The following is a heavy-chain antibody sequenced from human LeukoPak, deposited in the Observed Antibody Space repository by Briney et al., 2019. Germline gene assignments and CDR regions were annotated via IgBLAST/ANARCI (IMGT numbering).Heavy chain of an antibody. CDR3: AKGTNYDFWSSYSLDP. Sequence: GGSLRLFCAASGFTFDDYAMHWVRQAPGKGLEWVAGISWNSGNIGYADSVKGRFTISRDNAKKSLYLQMNSLRAEDMALYYCAKGTNYDFWSSYSLDPWGQGTLVTASS. CDR2: ISWNSGNI. CDR1: GFTFDDYA. V-gene: IGHV3-9*03. J-gene: IGHJ5*02. D-gene: IGHD3-3*01.